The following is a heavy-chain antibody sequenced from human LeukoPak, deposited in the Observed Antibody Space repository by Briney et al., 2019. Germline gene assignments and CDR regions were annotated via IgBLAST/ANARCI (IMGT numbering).Heavy chain of an antibody. V-gene: IGHV1-2*02. J-gene: IGHJ4*02. D-gene: IGHD4-17*01. CDR3: ARGTDYGDSHLTN. Sequence: ASVKVSCKASGYTFTGYYMHWVRQAPGQGLEWMGWINPYSGGTNYAQKFQGRVTMTRDTSINTAYMELSRLRSDDTAVYSCARGTDYGDSHLTNWGQGTLVTVPS. CDR1: GYTFTGYY. CDR2: INPYSGGT.